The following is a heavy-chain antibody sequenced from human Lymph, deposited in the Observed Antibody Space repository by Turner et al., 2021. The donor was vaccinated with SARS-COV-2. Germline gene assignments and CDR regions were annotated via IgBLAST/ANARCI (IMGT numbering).Heavy chain of an antibody. D-gene: IGHD1-26*01. CDR2: MNHNSGNK. CDR1: GYTFTSYD. Sequence: QVQLVQSGAEVEKPGASVKVSCKAPGYTFTSYDINWVRQATGEGLELMGWMNHNSGNKGYAQKFQGRVTMTRNTSISTAYMELSSLRSEDTAVYYCARGRYSGGGMDVWGQGTTVTVSS. CDR3: ARGRYSGGGMDV. V-gene: IGHV1-8*02. J-gene: IGHJ6*02.